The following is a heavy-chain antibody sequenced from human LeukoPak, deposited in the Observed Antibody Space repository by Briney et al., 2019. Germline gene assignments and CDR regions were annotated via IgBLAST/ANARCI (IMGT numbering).Heavy chain of an antibody. CDR1: GGSISSSSYY. CDR2: INHSGST. Sequence: SETLSLTCTVSGGSISSSSYYWGWIRQPPGKGLEWIGEINHSGSTNYNPSLKSRVTISVDTSKNQFSLKLSSVTAADTAVYYCARGGIAVRLDAFDIWGQGTMVTVSS. V-gene: IGHV4-39*07. D-gene: IGHD6-6*01. J-gene: IGHJ3*02. CDR3: ARGGIAVRLDAFDI.